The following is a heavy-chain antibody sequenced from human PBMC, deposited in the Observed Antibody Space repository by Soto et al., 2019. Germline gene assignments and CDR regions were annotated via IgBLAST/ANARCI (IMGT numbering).Heavy chain of an antibody. V-gene: IGHV4-59*12. CDR2: IYHSGST. J-gene: IGHJ5*02. CDR3: ARDPAP. Sequence: ETLSLSCTVSGGSISSYSWSWIRQPPGKGLEWIGYIYHSGSTYYNPSLKSRVTISADTSKNQFSLKLSSVTAADTAVYYCARDPAPWGQGTLVTSPQ. CDR1: GGSISSYS.